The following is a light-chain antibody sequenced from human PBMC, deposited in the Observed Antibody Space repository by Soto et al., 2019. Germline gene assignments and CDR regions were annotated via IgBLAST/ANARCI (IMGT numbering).Light chain of an antibody. CDR1: TGAVTSGYY. J-gene: IGLJ2*01. V-gene: IGLV7-43*01. CDR2: STN. CDR3: LRYYGAQLGV. Sequence: QAVVTQEPSLTVSPGGTVTLTCATSTGAVTSGYYPNWFQQKPGQAPRALIYSTNNKYSWTPARFSGSLLGGKAALTLSGVQPEDEADYYCLRYYGAQLGVFGGGTKLTVL.